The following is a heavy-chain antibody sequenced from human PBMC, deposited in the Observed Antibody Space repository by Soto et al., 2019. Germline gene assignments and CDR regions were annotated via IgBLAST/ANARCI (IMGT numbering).Heavy chain of an antibody. V-gene: IGHV4-39*07. CDR3: ARSWYDAFDI. CDR1: GGSISSSSYY. Sequence: ASETLSLTCTVSGGSISSSSYYWGGIRQPPGKGLEWIGSIYYSGSTYYNPSLKSRVTISVDTSKNQFSLKLSSVTAADTAVYYCARSWYDAFDIWGQGTMVTVSS. J-gene: IGHJ3*02. D-gene: IGHD2-15*01. CDR2: IYYSGST.